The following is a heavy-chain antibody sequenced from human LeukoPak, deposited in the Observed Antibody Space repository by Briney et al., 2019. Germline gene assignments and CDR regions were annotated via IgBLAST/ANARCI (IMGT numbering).Heavy chain of an antibody. J-gene: IGHJ6*03. D-gene: IGHD2-15*01. Sequence: SSVKVSCKASGGTFSSYAISWVRQAPGQGLEWMGGIIPIFGTANYAQKFQGRVTITADESTSTAYMELSSLRSEDTAVYYCARDHRGGSSWRDYYYYYMDVWGKGTTVTVSS. V-gene: IGHV1-69*01. CDR3: ARDHRGGSSWRDYYYYYMDV. CDR2: IIPIFGTA. CDR1: GGTFSSYA.